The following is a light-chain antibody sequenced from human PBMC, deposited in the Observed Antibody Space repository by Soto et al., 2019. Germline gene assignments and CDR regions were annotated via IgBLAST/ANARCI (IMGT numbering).Light chain of an antibody. CDR2: GSS. J-gene: IGKJ1*01. Sequence: EIVMTQSPATLSVSPGERATLSCRASQSVSNNLAWYQQKPGQAPRLLIYGSSTRANGIPARFSGSGSGTEFTLTVSSLQSEDFAVYYCQQSHTWPRTFGQGTKVEIK. V-gene: IGKV3-15*01. CDR3: QQSHTWPRT. CDR1: QSVSNN.